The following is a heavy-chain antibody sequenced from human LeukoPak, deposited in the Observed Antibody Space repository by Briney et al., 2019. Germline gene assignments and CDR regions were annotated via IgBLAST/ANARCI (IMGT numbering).Heavy chain of an antibody. V-gene: IGHV1-46*01. CDR3: ATLIAATVEFDY. CDR1: GYTFTSYY. CDR2: INPSGGST. J-gene: IGHJ4*02. D-gene: IGHD6-13*01. Sequence: GASVKVSCKASGYTFTSYYMHWVRQAPGQGLEWMGIINPSGGSTSYAQKFQGRVTMTRDMSTSTVYMELSSLRSEDTAVYYCATLIAATVEFDYWGQGTLVTVSS.